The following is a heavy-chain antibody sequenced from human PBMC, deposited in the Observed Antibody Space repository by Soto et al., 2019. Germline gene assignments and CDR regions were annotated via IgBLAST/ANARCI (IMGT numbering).Heavy chain of an antibody. Sequence: AGGFLRLSCAASGVTFISYSMNWVRQAPGKGLEWVTSISSSSSYIYYADSVKGRFTISRDNAKNSLYLQMNSLRAEDTAVYYCARERRYDFRGSFDHPRPMGVWGQGTTVTVSS. CDR2: ISSSSSYI. CDR3: ARERRYDFRGSFDHPRPMGV. CDR1: GVTFISYS. V-gene: IGHV3-21*03. J-gene: IGHJ6*02. D-gene: IGHD3-3*01.